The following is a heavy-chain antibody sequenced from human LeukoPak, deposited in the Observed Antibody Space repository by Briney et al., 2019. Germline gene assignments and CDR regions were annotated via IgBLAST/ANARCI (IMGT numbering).Heavy chain of an antibody. Sequence: SESLSLTCTVSGGPTTSSAYYWVWVRQSPGRGLEWLGSIYNNGDTYYNPSFESRVTIAIETSKNQFSLKMTSVTAAETAAYYCTSRGFRLPLDAFDVWGQGTRVAVSS. V-gene: IGHV4-39*01. CDR1: GGPTTSSAYY. J-gene: IGHJ3*01. CDR2: IYNNGDT. D-gene: IGHD5-24*01. CDR3: TSRGFRLPLDAFDV.